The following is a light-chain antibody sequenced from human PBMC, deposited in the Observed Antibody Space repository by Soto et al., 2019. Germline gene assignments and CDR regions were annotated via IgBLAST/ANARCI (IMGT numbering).Light chain of an antibody. CDR1: QSVTSS. CDR2: DVS. Sequence: EIVLTQSPATLSLSPVDRATPSGRASQSVTSSLAWFQQKPGQAPRLLIYDVSRRATAIPARFSGSGSGTDFTLTIRSLEPEDFAVYYCQQRTSWPTFGGGTKVDI. J-gene: IGKJ4*01. CDR3: QQRTSWPT. V-gene: IGKV3-11*01.